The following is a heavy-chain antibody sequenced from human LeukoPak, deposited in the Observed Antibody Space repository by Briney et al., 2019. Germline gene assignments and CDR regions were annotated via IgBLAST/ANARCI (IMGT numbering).Heavy chain of an antibody. D-gene: IGHD2-2*02. CDR2: IYYSGST. J-gene: IGHJ6*03. Sequence: PSETLSLTCTVSGGSISSGNYYWSWIRQPPGKGLEWIGYIYYSGSTYYNPSPKSRVTISVDTSKSQFSLKLSSVTAADTAVYYCARLGIRYCSSTSCYTPYYYYMDVWGKGTTVTVSS. CDR3: ARLGIRYCSSTSCYTPYYYYMDV. V-gene: IGHV4-30-4*08. CDR1: GGSISSGNYY.